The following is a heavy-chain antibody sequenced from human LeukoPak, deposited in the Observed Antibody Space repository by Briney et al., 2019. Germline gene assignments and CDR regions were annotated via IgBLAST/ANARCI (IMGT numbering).Heavy chain of an antibody. Sequence: ASVKVSCKASGYTXTDYYMHWVRQAPGQGLEWMGWINPNSGGTNYAQKFQGRVTMTRDTSISTAYMELSRLRSDDTAMYYCARVIAAASTRLDYWGQGTLVTVSS. CDR1: GYTXTDYY. CDR3: ARVIAAASTRLDY. CDR2: INPNSGGT. D-gene: IGHD6-13*01. J-gene: IGHJ4*02. V-gene: IGHV1-2*02.